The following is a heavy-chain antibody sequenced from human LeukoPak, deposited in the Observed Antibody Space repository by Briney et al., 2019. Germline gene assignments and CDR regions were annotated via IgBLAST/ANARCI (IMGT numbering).Heavy chain of an antibody. D-gene: IGHD2-21*02. J-gene: IGHJ1*01. V-gene: IGHV3-9*01. Sequence: GGSLRLSCAASGFTFDDYAMHWVRQAPGKGLEWVSGISWNSGSIGYADSVKGRFTISRDNAKNSLYLQMNSLRAEDTALYYCAKDIERYCGGDCYGYFQHWGQGTLVTVSS. CDR1: GFTFDDYA. CDR2: ISWNSGSI. CDR3: AKDIERYCGGDCYGYFQH.